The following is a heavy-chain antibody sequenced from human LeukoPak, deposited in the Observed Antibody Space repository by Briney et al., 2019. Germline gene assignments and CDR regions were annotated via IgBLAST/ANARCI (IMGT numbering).Heavy chain of an antibody. V-gene: IGHV3-21*01. CDR2: ISSSSSYI. CDR3: AGSTVVTPKGDY. CDR1: GLTFSSYN. Sequence: GGSLRLSCAASGLTFSSYNMNWVRQAPGKGLEWVSSISSSSSYIYYADSMKGRFTISRDNARNSLYLQMNSLRAEDTAVYYCAGSTVVTPKGDYWGQGTLVTVSS. D-gene: IGHD4-23*01. J-gene: IGHJ4*02.